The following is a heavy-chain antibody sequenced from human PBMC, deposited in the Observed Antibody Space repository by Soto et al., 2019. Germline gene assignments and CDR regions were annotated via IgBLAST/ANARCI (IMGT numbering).Heavy chain of an antibody. CDR2: INRDGSTT. CDR1: GFTFSDDW. D-gene: IGHD3-10*01. V-gene: IGHV3-74*01. CDR3: ARDRVAGSGSSDS. J-gene: IGHJ4*02. Sequence: GGSLRLSCAASGFTFSDDWMHWVRQTPGKGLVWVARINRDGSTTNYAGSVKGRFTISRDNAKDTLYLQMNSLRAEDTAVYYCARDRVAGSGSSDSWGQGTLVTVSS.